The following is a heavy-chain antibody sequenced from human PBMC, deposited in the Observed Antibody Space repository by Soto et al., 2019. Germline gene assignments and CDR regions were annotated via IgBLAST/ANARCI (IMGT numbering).Heavy chain of an antibody. Sequence: SETLSLTCAVSGGSISSSNWWSWVGQPPGKGLEWIGEIYHSGSTNYNPSLKSRVTISVDKSKNQFSLKLSSVTAADTAVYYCARKGVGVDIVATWDYCYYGMDVWGQGTTVT. J-gene: IGHJ6*02. D-gene: IGHD5-12*01. V-gene: IGHV4-4*02. CDR1: GGSISSSNW. CDR3: ARKGVGVDIVATWDYCYYGMDV. CDR2: IYHSGST.